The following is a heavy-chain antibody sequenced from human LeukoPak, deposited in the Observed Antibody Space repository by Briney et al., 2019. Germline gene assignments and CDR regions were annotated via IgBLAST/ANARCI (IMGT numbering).Heavy chain of an antibody. CDR1: GFTFSNYG. CDR2: IISSSAIT. V-gene: IGHV3-23*01. J-gene: IGHJ4*02. Sequence: GGSLRLSCAASGFTFSNYGMNWVRQAPGKGLEWVSGIISSSAITYYADSVKGRFTIDRDNSKNTVYLHMNSLRPDDTAIYFCARQEARNYYYEGLDYWGQGNLVTVSS. D-gene: IGHD3-22*01. CDR3: ARQEARNYYYEGLDY.